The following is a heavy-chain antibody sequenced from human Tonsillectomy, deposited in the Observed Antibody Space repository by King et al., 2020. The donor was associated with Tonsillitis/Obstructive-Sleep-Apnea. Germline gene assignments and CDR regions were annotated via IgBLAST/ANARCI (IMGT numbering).Heavy chain of an antibody. D-gene: IGHD3-16*01. CDR1: GGSISSYY. CDR2: IYYSGST. J-gene: IGHJ3*02. Sequence: QLQESGPGLVKPSETLSLTCTVSGGSISSYYWSWIRQPPGKGLEWIGYIYYSGSTNYNPSLKSRVTISVDTSKNQFSLKLSSVTAADTAVYYCARERWGAFDIWGQGTMVTVSS. CDR3: ARERWGAFDI. V-gene: IGHV4-59*01.